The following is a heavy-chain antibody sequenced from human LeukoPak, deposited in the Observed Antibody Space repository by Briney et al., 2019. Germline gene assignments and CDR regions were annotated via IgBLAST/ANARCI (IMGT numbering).Heavy chain of an antibody. CDR1: GFTFDDYG. CDR2: INWNGGST. Sequence: GGSLRLSCAASGFTFDDYGMSWVRQAPGKGLEWVSGINWNGGSTGYADSVKGRFTISRDNTKNSLYLQMNSLRAEDTAVFYCARDQYDTWSRRGNFDSWGQGTLVIVSS. J-gene: IGHJ4*02. CDR3: ARDQYDTWSRRGNFDS. D-gene: IGHD3-3*01. V-gene: IGHV3-20*04.